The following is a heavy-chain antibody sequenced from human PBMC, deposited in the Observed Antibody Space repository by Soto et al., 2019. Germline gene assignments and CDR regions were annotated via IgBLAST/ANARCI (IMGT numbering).Heavy chain of an antibody. J-gene: IGHJ3*02. CDR2: IIPIFGTA. D-gene: IGHD3-22*01. CDR1: GGTFSSYA. V-gene: IGHV1-69*06. Sequence: ASVKVSCKASGGTFSSYAVSWVRQAPGQGLEWMGGIIPIFGTANYAQSFQGRVTITADKSMTTAYMELSSLRSEDTAVYYCARDLPYYESIGSYTFAIWGQGTMVTVS. CDR3: ARDLPYYESIGSYTFAI.